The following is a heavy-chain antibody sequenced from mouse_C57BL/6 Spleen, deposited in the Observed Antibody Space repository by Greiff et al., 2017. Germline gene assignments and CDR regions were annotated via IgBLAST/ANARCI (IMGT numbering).Heavy chain of an antibody. Sequence: DVQLQESVAELVRPGASVKLSCTASGFNIKNTYMRWVKQRPEQGLEWIGRIDPANGNTKYAPKFQGKAPLTADTSSNTAYLQLRSLTSEDTAIYYCARGDYDGVYAMDYWGQGTSVTVSS. V-gene: IGHV14-3*01. CDR3: ARGDYDGVYAMDY. CDR2: IDPANGNT. CDR1: GFNIKNTY. D-gene: IGHD2-4*01. J-gene: IGHJ4*01.